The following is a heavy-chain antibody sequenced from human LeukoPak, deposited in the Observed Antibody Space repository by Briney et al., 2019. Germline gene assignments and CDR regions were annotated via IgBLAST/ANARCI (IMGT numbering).Heavy chain of an antibody. D-gene: IGHD6-13*01. CDR1: GFSLSTSGVG. Sequence: ASGPTLVKPTQTLTLTCTFSGFSLSTSGVGVGWIRQPPGKALEWLALIYWDDDKRYSPSLKGRLTITKETSKNQVVLTMTNMDPVDTATYYCAHRFGSSWYEWFDPWGQGTLVTVSS. CDR3: AHRFGSSWYEWFDP. V-gene: IGHV2-5*02. CDR2: IYWDDDK. J-gene: IGHJ5*02.